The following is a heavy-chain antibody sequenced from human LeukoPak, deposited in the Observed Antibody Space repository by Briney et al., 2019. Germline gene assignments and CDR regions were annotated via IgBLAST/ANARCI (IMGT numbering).Heavy chain of an antibody. V-gene: IGHV4-31*03. J-gene: IGHJ5*02. D-gene: IGHD2-15*01. CDR2: IYYTGNT. CDR1: GGSISSGDYY. Sequence: SETLSLTCTVSGGSISSGDYYWSWIRQHPGKGLEWIGYIYYTGNTYYNPSLKSRVTMSADTSKNLFSLELSSVTAADTAVYYCARARDCSGGSCYQFNWFDPWGQGTLVTVSS. CDR3: ARARDCSGGSCYQFNWFDP.